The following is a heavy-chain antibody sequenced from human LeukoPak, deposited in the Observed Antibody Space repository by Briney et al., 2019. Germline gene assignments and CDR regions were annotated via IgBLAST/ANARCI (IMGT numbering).Heavy chain of an antibody. CDR1: GGSISSSSYY. Sequence: SKTLSLTCTVSGGSISSSSYYWGWIRQPPGKGLEWIGSIYYNGSTYYNPSLKSRVTISVDTSKNQFSLKLSSVTAADTAVYYCARGRRDGSYYFDYWGQGTLVTVSS. J-gene: IGHJ4*02. CDR3: ARGRRDGSYYFDY. D-gene: IGHD5-24*01. V-gene: IGHV4-39*07. CDR2: IYYNGST.